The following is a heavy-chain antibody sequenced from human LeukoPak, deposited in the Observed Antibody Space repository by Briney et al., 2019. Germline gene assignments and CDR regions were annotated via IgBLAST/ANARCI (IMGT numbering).Heavy chain of an antibody. D-gene: IGHD3/OR15-3a*01. V-gene: IGHV3-74*01. J-gene: IGHJ4*01. CDR1: GFTFSSYW. CDR2: INTDGSGT. Sequence: RGSLRLSCVVSGFTFSSYWMYWVRQAPGKGLVWVSRINTDGSGTRYADSVKGRFTISRDNAKNTLYLQMNSLRAEDTAVYYCARDEGLYDWGKGTLVTVSS. CDR3: ARDEGLYD.